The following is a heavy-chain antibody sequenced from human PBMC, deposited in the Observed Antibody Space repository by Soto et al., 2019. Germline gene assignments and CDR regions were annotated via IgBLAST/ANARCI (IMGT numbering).Heavy chain of an antibody. Sequence: TLSLTCTVSGGSISSGGYYWSWIRQHPGKGLEWIGYIYYSGSTYYNPSLKSRVTISVDTPKNQFSLKLSSVTAADTAVYYWARDPSEPDSGREMQGAADVYGRYVRGEGTTVTVSS. V-gene: IGHV4-31*03. D-gene: IGHD1-1*01. CDR2: IYYSGST. CDR3: ARDPSEPDSGREMQGAADVYGRYV. J-gene: IGHJ6*04. CDR1: GGSISSGGYY.